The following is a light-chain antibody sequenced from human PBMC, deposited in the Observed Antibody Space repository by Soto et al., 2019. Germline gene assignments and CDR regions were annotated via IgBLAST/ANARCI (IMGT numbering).Light chain of an antibody. CDR1: SSNIETNT. CDR2: SND. V-gene: IGLV1-44*01. J-gene: IGLJ3*02. CDR3: AAWDDSLNGGV. Sequence: QSVLTQPPSASGTPGQRVTISCSGSSSNIETNTVNWYQQLPGTAPKLLVSSNDQRPSGVPDRFSGSKSGTSASLAISGLQSDDEADYYCAAWDDSLNGGVFGGGTKVTVL.